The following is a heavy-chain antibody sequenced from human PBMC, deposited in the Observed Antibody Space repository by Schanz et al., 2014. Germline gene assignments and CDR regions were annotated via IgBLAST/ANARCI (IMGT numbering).Heavy chain of an antibody. CDR3: ARGGARRFPVVPDAIQGLRGHYYYYYLDV. V-gene: IGHV4-61*02. CDR1: GGSISSGSYY. J-gene: IGHJ6*03. D-gene: IGHD2-2*02. Sequence: QVQLQESGPGLVKPSQTLSLTCSVSGGSISSGSYYWNWIRQPAGKGLEWIGRVYTSGSTNYNPSRKGPSPIPLDPAKTQCPRKLGSGPAADTAVYYCARGGARRFPVVPDAIQGLRGHYYYYYLDVWGKGTTVTASS. CDR2: VYTSGST.